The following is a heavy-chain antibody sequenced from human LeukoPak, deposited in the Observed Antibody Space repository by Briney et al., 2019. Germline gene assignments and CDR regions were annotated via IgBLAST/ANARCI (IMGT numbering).Heavy chain of an antibody. J-gene: IGHJ4*02. CDR1: GGSISSSCYF. CDR3: ARHDGRGGATMGALDY. D-gene: IGHD4/OR15-4a*01. CDR2: IYYGGST. V-gene: IGHV4-39*01. Sequence: SETLSLTCTVSGGSISSSCYFWGRIRQPPGTGLEWIGSIYYGGSTYYSPSLRSRVTISVDTSKNQFSLNLSSVTAADTAVYYCARHDGRGGATMGALDYWGQGSLVTVFS.